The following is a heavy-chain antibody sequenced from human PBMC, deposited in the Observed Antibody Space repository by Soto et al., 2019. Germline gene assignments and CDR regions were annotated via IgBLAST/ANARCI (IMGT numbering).Heavy chain of an antibody. Sequence: SVKFSFKASGGTFSSYASIWLRQAPGQGLEWMGGIIPIFGTANYAQKFQGRVTITADESTSTAYMELSSLRSEDTAVYYCARGHDSSGLIWGQGTMVTVSS. D-gene: IGHD3-22*01. J-gene: IGHJ3*02. CDR1: GGTFSSYA. CDR3: ARGHDSSGLI. V-gene: IGHV1-69*13. CDR2: IIPIFGTA.